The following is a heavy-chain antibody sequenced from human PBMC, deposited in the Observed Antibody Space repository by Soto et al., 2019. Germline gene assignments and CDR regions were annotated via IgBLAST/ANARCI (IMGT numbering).Heavy chain of an antibody. J-gene: IGHJ6*02. CDR3: AKGDSSSHYYGMDV. CDR2: ISWNSGSI. Sequence: EVQLVESGEGLVQPGRSLRLSCAASGFTFDDYAMHWVRQAPGKGLEWVSGISWNSGSIGYADSVKGRFTISRDNAKNSLYLQMNSLRAEDTALYYCAKGDSSSHYYGMDVWGQGTTVTVSS. D-gene: IGHD6-6*01. CDR1: GFTFDDYA. V-gene: IGHV3-9*01.